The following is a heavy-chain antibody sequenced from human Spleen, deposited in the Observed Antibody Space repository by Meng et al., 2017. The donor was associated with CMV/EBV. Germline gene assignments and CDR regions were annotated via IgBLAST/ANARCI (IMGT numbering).Heavy chain of an antibody. CDR2: INPNSGST. Sequence: ASVKVSCKASGYTFTGYYMHWVRQAPGQGLEWMGWINPNSGSTNYAQKFQGRVTMTRDTSISTVYMELSRLTSDDTAVYYCARGKRSRPRYDFWSGYSTYYFDYWGQGTLVTVSS. CDR3: ARGKRSRPRYDFWSGYSTYYFDY. CDR1: GYTFTGYY. V-gene: IGHV1-2*02. D-gene: IGHD3-3*01. J-gene: IGHJ4*02.